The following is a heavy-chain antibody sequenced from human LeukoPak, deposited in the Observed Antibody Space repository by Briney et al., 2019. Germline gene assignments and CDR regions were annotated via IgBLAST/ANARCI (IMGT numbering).Heavy chain of an antibody. D-gene: IGHD3-22*01. CDR2: INHSGST. CDR1: GGSFSGYY. Sequence: SETLSLTCAVYGGSFSGYYWSWMRQPPGKGLEWIGEINHSGSTNYNPSLKSRVTISVDTSKNQFSLKLSSVTAADTAVYYCARNDYDSSGYYVGYFDYWGQGTLVTVSS. V-gene: IGHV4-34*01. CDR3: ARNDYDSSGYYVGYFDY. J-gene: IGHJ4*02.